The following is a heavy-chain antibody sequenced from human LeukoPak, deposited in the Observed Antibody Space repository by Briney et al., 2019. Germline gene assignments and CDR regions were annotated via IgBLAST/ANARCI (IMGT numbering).Heavy chain of an antibody. D-gene: IGHD4-17*01. CDR3: ARSMTTVTMTPGH. CDR2: ISSGSSYI. J-gene: IGHJ4*02. Sequence: PGRSLRLSCAASGFTFSNYNMNWVRQAPGKGLEWVSSISSGSSYIYYADSVKGRFTISRDNAKNSLYLQMNSLRAEDTAVYYCARSMTTVTMTPGHWGQGTLVTVSS. V-gene: IGHV3-21*06. CDR1: GFTFSNYN.